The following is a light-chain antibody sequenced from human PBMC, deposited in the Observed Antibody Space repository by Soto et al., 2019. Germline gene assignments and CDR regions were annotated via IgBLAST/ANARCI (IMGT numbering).Light chain of an antibody. CDR1: KLGDKY. J-gene: IGLJ2*01. CDR3: QAWDSSTVV. Sequence: SYELTQPPSVSVSPGQTASINCSGDKLGDKYACWYQQKPGQSPVLVIYQDSKRPSGIPERFSGSNSGNTATLPISGTQAMDEADYYCQAWDSSTVVFGGGTKLTVL. CDR2: QDS. V-gene: IGLV3-1*01.